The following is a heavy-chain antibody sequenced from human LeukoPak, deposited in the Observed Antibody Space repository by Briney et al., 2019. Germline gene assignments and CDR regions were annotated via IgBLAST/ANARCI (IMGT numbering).Heavy chain of an antibody. CDR1: GFTFSSYA. CDR2: ISGSGGST. D-gene: IGHD6-19*01. J-gene: IGHJ4*02. V-gene: IGHV3-23*01. CDR3: AKERTDSSGWAFDY. Sequence: GGSLILSCAASGFTFSSYAMSWVRQTPGKGLEWVSAISGSGGSTYYADSVKGRFTISRDNSKNMLYLQMNSLRAEDTAVYYCAKERTDSSGWAFDYWGQGTLVTVSS.